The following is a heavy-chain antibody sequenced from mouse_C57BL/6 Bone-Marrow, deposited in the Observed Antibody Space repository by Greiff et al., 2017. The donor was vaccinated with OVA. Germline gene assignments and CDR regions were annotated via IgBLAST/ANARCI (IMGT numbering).Heavy chain of an antibody. Sequence: EVQLVESGEGLVKPGGSLKLSCAASGFTFSSYAMSWVRQTPEKRLEWVAYISSGGDYIYYADTVKGRFTISRDNARNTLYLQMSSLKSEDTAMYYCTRYYYGSSYVTYWGQGTLVTVSA. V-gene: IGHV5-9-1*02. D-gene: IGHD1-1*01. CDR2: ISSGGDYI. CDR3: TRYYYGSSYVTY. J-gene: IGHJ3*01. CDR1: GFTFSSYA.